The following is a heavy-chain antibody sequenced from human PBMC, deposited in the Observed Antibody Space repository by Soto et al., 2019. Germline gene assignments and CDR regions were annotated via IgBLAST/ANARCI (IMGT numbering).Heavy chain of an antibody. D-gene: IGHD3-10*02. CDR1: GYTFTSYG. V-gene: IGHV1-18*01. CDR3: ARAPVRGVGYWYFDL. J-gene: IGHJ2*01. CDR2: ISAYNGNT. Sequence: ASVKVSCKASGYTFTSYGISWVRQAPGQGLEWMGWISAYNGNTNYAQKLQGRVTMTTDTSTSTAYMELRSLRSDDTAVYYCARAPVRGVGYWYFDLWGRGTLVTVSS.